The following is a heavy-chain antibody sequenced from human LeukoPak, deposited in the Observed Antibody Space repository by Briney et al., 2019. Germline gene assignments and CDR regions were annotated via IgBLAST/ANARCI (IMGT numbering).Heavy chain of an antibody. CDR3: AKAPVTTCRGAYCYPFDY. J-gene: IGHJ4*02. CDR2: ISDSGNT. CDR1: GFTLSSYA. V-gene: IGHV3-23*01. Sequence: GSLRLSCAASGFTLSSYAMSWVRQAPGKGLEWVSAISDSGNTYHADSVKGRFTISRDSSKNTLFLQMNRLRPEDAAVYYCAKAPVTTCRGAYCYPFDYWGQGTLVTVSS. D-gene: IGHD2-21*01.